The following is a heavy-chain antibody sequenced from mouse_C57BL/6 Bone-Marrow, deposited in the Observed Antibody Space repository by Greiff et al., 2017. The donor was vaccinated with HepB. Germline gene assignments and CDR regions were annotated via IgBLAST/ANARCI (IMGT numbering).Heavy chain of an antibody. CDR2: ISYDGSN. V-gene: IGHV3-6*01. J-gene: IGHJ2*01. CDR3: AREEGLTGTDFDY. CDR1: GYSITSGYY. Sequence: EVKLQESGPGLVKPSQSLSLTCSVTGYSITSGYYWNWIRQFPGNKLEWMGYISYDGSNNYNQSLKNRISITRDTSKNQFFLKLNSVTTEDTATYYCAREEGLTGTDFDYGGQGTTLTVSS. D-gene: IGHD4-1*01.